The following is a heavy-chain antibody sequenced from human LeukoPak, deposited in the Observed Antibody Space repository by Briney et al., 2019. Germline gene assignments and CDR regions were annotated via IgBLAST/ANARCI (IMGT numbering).Heavy chain of an antibody. J-gene: IGHJ6*03. CDR3: ARVKFNDDFWSGYFSPYYYYYYMDV. D-gene: IGHD3-3*01. Sequence: PGGSLRLSCAASGFTFSSYWMSWVRQAPGKGLEWVANIKQDGSEKYYVDSVKGRFTISRDNAKNSLYLQMNSLRAEDTAVYYCARVKFNDDFWSGYFSPYYYYYYMDVWGKGTTVTVSS. CDR1: GFTFSSYW. CDR2: IKQDGSEK. V-gene: IGHV3-7*01.